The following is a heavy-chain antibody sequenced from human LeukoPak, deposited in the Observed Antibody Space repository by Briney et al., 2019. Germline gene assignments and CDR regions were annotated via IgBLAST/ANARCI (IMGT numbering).Heavy chain of an antibody. D-gene: IGHD3-22*01. Sequence: PGGSLRLSCAASGFTFSSYAMSWVRQAPGKGLEWVSAISGSGGSTYYADSVKGRFTISRDNSKNTLYLQMNSLRAEDTAVYYCAKGSMIVVVMSYGMDVWGQGTTVTVSS. CDR3: AKGSMIVVVMSYGMDV. J-gene: IGHJ6*02. CDR2: ISGSGGST. V-gene: IGHV3-23*01. CDR1: GFTFSSYA.